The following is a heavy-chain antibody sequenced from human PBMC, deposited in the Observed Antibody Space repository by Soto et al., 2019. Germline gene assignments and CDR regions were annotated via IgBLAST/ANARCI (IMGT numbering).Heavy chain of an antibody. CDR3: TRAAWFPYLSFY. CDR2: ISSSGSTA. V-gene: IGHV3-48*03. Sequence: GGSLRLSCAASGFTFSRFELHWVRQAPGKGLEWISYISSSGSTAYYASSVEGRFTISRDNANNSVYLKMDSLRAEDTALYYCTRAAWFPYLSFYWGQGALVTVS. CDR1: GFTFSRFE. J-gene: IGHJ4*02. D-gene: IGHD3-10*01.